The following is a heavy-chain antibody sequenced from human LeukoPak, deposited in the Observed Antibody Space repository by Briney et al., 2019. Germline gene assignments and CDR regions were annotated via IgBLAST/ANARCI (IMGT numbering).Heavy chain of an antibody. J-gene: IGHJ3*02. CDR1: GGSINSDSDY. V-gene: IGHV4-39*01. D-gene: IGHD3-22*01. CDR3: ARQGYYYDSRSNYAFDI. CDR2: IYYSGST. Sequence: PSETLSLTCTVSGGSINSDSDYWGWIRQPPGKGLELIGNIYYSGSTYYNPSLKSRVTISVDTSKNQFSLKLSSVTAADTAVYYCARQGYYYDSRSNYAFDIWGQGTMVTVSS.